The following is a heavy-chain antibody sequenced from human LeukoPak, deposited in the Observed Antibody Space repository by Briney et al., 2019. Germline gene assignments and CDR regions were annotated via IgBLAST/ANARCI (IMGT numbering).Heavy chain of an antibody. V-gene: IGHV3-30*02. Sequence: PGGSLRLSCVASGFTFSRYWMSWVRQAPGKGLEWVAFIRYDGSNKYYADSVKGRFTISRDNSKNTLYMQMNSLRAEDTAVYYCAKELLALSGYPATLANWGQGTLVTVSS. CDR1: GFTFSRYW. J-gene: IGHJ4*02. CDR2: IRYDGSNK. CDR3: AKELLALSGYPATLAN. D-gene: IGHD2-15*01.